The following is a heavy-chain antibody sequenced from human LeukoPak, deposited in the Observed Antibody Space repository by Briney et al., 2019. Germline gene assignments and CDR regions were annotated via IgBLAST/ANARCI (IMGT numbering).Heavy chain of an antibody. Sequence: GGSLRLSCAASGFTFSNAWMNWVRQAPGKGLEWVGRIKDKTDGGTTDYAAPVKGRFTISRDDSKNTLFLQMNSLRTEDTAVYYCSTLVTRWGQGTLVTVSS. CDR3: STLVTR. CDR2: IKDKTDGGTT. D-gene: IGHD2-15*01. J-gene: IGHJ4*02. V-gene: IGHV3-15*07. CDR1: GFTFSNAW.